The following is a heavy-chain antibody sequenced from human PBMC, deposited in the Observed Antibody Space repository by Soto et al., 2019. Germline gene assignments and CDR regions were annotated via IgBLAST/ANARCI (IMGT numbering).Heavy chain of an antibody. J-gene: IGHJ4*02. CDR2: ISYYGSNK. CDR3: VGGQYYLDY. V-gene: IGHV3-30*03. CDR1: GFPFSSYG. D-gene: IGHD3-10*01. Sequence: QVQLVESGGGVVQPGRSLRLSCAASGFPFSSYGMHWVREAPGKGLEWVAVISYYGSNKYYADSVKGRFTISRDNSASTLELQMNSLRTGDQAFYYWVGGQYYLDYRGQGTLVTVSP.